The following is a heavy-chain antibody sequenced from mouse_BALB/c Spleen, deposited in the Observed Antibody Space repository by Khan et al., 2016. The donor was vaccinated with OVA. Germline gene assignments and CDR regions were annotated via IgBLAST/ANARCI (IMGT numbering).Heavy chain of an antibody. J-gene: IGHJ4*01. CDR3: ARDGPRYNMAMDN. Sequence: EVQLVETGPGLVKPSQSLSLTCTVTGYSITSDYAWNWIRQFPGNKLEWMGYISYSGSTNYNPSLKSRISITRDTSKNQFFLQLNSVTTEDTATFYGARDGPRYNMAMDNGGQGTPVTVSS. CDR1: GYSITSDYA. V-gene: IGHV3-2*02. CDR2: ISYSGST. D-gene: IGHD1-3*01.